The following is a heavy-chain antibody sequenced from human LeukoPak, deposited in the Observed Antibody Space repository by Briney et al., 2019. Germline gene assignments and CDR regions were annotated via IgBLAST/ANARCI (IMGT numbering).Heavy chain of an antibody. CDR1: GYTFTGYY. CDR3: ARETVYGDYVYGY. J-gene: IGHJ4*02. CDR2: INPNSGGT. V-gene: IGHV1-2*02. Sequence: GASVKVSCKASGYTFTGYYMHWVRQAPGQGLEWMGWINPNSGGTNYAQKFQGRVTMTRDTSISTAYMELSRLRSEDTAVYYCARETVYGDYVYGYWGQGTLVTVSS. D-gene: IGHD4-17*01.